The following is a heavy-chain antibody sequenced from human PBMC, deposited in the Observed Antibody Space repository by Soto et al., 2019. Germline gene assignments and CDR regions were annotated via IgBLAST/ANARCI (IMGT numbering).Heavy chain of an antibody. CDR3: TSTYYYDSSGYYYDLY. Sequence: GGSLRLSCAASGFTFSNAWMSWVRQAPGKGLEWVGRIKSKTDGGTTDYAAPVKGRFTISRDDSKNTLYLQMNSLKTEDTAVYYCTSTYYYDSSGYYYDLYWGQGTLVTVSS. J-gene: IGHJ4*02. D-gene: IGHD3-22*01. CDR2: IKSKTDGGTT. V-gene: IGHV3-15*01. CDR1: GFTFSNAW.